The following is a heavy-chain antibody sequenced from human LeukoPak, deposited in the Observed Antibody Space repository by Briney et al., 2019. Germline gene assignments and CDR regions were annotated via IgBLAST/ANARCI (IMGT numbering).Heavy chain of an antibody. CDR3: ARDLNWETY. J-gene: IGHJ4*02. V-gene: IGHV3-11*04. D-gene: IGHD7-27*01. CDR1: GFTVSDYY. Sequence: GGSLRLSCAASGFTVSDYYMTWIRQAPGKGLDWVSYISFSGSTIYYADSVKGRFIISRDTAKNSLYLQMNSLRAEDTAVYYCARDLNWETYWGQGTLVSVSS. CDR2: ISFSGSTI.